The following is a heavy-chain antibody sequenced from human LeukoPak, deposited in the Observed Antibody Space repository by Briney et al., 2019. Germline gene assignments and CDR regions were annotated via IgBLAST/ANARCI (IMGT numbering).Heavy chain of an antibody. J-gene: IGHJ4*02. CDR1: GYTFTSYG. Sequence: GASVKVSCKASGYTFTSYGISWVRQAPRQGPEWMGWISVYNGNTNYAQKLQGRVTMTTDTSTSTAYMELRSLRSDDTAVYYCARDNDSRDPPHFDYWGQGTLVTVSS. CDR2: ISVYNGNT. D-gene: IGHD3-16*01. V-gene: IGHV1-18*01. CDR3: ARDNDSRDPPHFDY.